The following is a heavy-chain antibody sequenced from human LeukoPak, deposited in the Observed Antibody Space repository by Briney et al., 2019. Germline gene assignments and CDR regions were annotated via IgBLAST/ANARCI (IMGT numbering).Heavy chain of an antibody. CDR1: GFTFSSYE. CDR3: ARDGYHSSGYYG. V-gene: IGHV3-53*01. J-gene: IGHJ4*02. Sequence: GSSLRLSCAASGFTFSSYEMNWVRQAPGKGLEWVSAIYSGDKTYYADSVKGRFTISRDNSKNTLFLQMNSLRAEDTAVYYCARDGYHSSGYYGWGQGTLVSVSS. CDR2: IYSGDKT. D-gene: IGHD3-22*01.